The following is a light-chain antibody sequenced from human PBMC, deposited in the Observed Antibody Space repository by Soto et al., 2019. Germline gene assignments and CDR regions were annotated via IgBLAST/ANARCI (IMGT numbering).Light chain of an antibody. Sequence: IVMTQSPGTLSLSPGERATLSCRASQSFSSNYIAWYQQNPGQAPRLLIYGASTMATGIPDRFSGSGSGTDFNLTISRLQPVDFAVYFCQQYGGSPPFAFGQRPKVQIK. J-gene: IGKJ2*01. V-gene: IGKV3-20*01. CDR1: QSFSSNY. CDR2: GAS. CDR3: QQYGGSPPFA.